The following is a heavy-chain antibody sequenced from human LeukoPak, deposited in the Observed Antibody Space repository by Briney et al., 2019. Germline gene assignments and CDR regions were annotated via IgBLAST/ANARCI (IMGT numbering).Heavy chain of an antibody. Sequence: GESLRLSCAASGLIVSNNYMNWVRQAPGKGLEWVSALYIGGNTYYADSVRGRFTISRDNSKNTLYLQMNSLRAEDTAIYYCTTTAGYNYGQYWGQGTLVTVSS. CDR2: LYIGGNT. CDR1: GLIVSNNY. CDR3: TTTAGYNYGQY. V-gene: IGHV3-53*01. D-gene: IGHD5-18*01. J-gene: IGHJ4*02.